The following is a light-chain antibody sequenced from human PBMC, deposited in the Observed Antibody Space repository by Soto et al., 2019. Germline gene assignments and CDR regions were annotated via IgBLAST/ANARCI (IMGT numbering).Light chain of an antibody. CDR2: DTS. Sequence: EIMMTQSPATRSVSPGERATLSCRASQGVGSYLAWYQQKPGQAPRLLIYDTSTRATGIPARFSGSGSGTDFTLTISILQSEDFAVYYCQQYNNWPFTFGGGTKVEIK. J-gene: IGKJ4*01. CDR1: QGVGSY. V-gene: IGKV3-15*01. CDR3: QQYNNWPFT.